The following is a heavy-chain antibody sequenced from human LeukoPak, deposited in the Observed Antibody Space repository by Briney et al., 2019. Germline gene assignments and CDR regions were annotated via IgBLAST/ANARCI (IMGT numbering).Heavy chain of an antibody. CDR1: GFTFSTYS. J-gene: IGHJ4*02. D-gene: IGHD6-19*01. CDR3: ATDGRSSGWYGFDY. V-gene: IGHV3-21*01. CDR2: ITSPVGRI. Sequence: GGSLRLSCAASGFTFSTYSMNWVRQAPGKGLEWVSSITSPVGRIYYADSLKGRITISRDNARSTLYLQMNSLRAEDTAVYYCATDGRSSGWYGFDYWGQGILVSVSS.